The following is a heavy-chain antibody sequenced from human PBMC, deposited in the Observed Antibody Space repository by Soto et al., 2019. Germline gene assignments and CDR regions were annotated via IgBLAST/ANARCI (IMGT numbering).Heavy chain of an antibody. V-gene: IGHV3-33*01. J-gene: IGHJ6*02. CDR2: IWYDGSNK. D-gene: IGHD3-10*01. CDR3: AREAALWFGELLGYYYYGMDV. Sequence: QVQLVESGGGVVQPGRSLRLSCAASGFTFSSYGMHWVRQAPGKGLEWVAVIWYDGSNKYYADSVKGRFTISRDNSKNTLYLQKNSMRAEDKAVYYCAREAALWFGELLGYYYYGMDVWGQGTTVTVSS. CDR1: GFTFSSYG.